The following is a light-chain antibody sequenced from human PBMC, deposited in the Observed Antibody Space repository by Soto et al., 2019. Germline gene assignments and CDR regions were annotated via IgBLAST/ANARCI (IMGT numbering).Light chain of an antibody. CDR1: SSDVGSYNL. CDR2: EGS. Sequence: QSVLTQPASVSGSPGQSIAISCTGTSSDVGSYNLVSWYQQHPGKAPKLMIYEGSKRPSGVSNCFSGSKSGNTASLTISGLQAEDEAHYYCCSYAGSSTVFGTGTKVTVL. V-gene: IGLV2-23*01. CDR3: CSYAGSSTV. J-gene: IGLJ1*01.